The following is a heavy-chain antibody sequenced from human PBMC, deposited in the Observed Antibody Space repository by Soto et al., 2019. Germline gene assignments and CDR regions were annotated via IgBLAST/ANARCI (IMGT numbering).Heavy chain of an antibody. CDR2: IYYTGGT. Sequence: SETLSLTCTVSGGSITSSGYYWGWIRQPPGKGLEWISSIYYTGGTYYNPSLKSRVTISVDTSKNQFSLKLSSVTVADTALYYCARHIGPYSGELTYWGQGTLVTVSS. V-gene: IGHV4-39*01. D-gene: IGHD1-26*01. CDR1: GGSITSSGYY. J-gene: IGHJ4*02. CDR3: ARHIGPYSGELTY.